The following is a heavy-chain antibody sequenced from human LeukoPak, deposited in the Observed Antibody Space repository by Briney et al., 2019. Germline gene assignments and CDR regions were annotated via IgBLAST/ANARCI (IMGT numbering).Heavy chain of an antibody. D-gene: IGHD6-19*01. Sequence: SETLSLTCTVSGGSISTHNWWQWVRQSPGRGLEWIGEIYHSGHTNYNPSLKGRVIMSIDKSMDRFSLKVNSVTAADTAVYYCVREVAAGSHRGFDYWGQGTLVTVSS. CDR1: GGSISTHNW. V-gene: IGHV4-4*02. CDR3: VREVAAGSHRGFDY. J-gene: IGHJ4*02. CDR2: IYHSGHT.